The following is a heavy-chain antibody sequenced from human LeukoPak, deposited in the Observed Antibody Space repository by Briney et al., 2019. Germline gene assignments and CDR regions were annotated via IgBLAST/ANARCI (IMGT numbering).Heavy chain of an antibody. J-gene: IGHJ4*02. CDR2: ISPTSSSK. CDR1: GFTFDLYS. D-gene: IGHD1-26*01. V-gene: IGHV3-21*01. Sequence: GGSLRLSCAASGFTFDLYSVNWVRQAPGKGLEWVSSISPTSSSKYYADSLRGRFTISRDNAKNSLYLQMSGLRAEDTAMYYCARERAVGATRYWGQGTLVTVSS. CDR3: ARERAVGATRY.